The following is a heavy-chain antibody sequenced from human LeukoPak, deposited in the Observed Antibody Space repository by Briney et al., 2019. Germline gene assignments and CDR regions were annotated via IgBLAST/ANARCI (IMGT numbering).Heavy chain of an antibody. CDR1: GFTFSSYE. CDR3: ARDKARLLWFGELRSYGMDV. D-gene: IGHD3-10*01. CDR2: ISSSGSTI. J-gene: IGHJ6*04. V-gene: IGHV3-48*03. Sequence: GGSLRLSCAASGFTFSSYEMNWVRQAPGKGLEWVSYISSSGSTIYYADSVKGRFTISRDNAKNSLYLQMNSLRAEDTAVYYCARDKARLLWFGELRSYGMDVWGKGTMVTVSS.